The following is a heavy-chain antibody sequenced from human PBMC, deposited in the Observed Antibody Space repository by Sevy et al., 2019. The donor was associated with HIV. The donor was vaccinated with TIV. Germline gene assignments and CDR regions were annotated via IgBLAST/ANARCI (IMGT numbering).Heavy chain of an antibody. Sequence: GESLKISCAVSGFTFTNAWMTWVRQAPGKGLEWLGRIKSKADGGTTDYPIPVKDRFTFSRDDSQNMLYLQVNSLSAEDTAVYYCARLFYGSADYWGQGTLVTVSS. CDR2: IKSKADGGTT. CDR3: ARLFYGSADY. D-gene: IGHD3-10*01. V-gene: IGHV3-15*01. J-gene: IGHJ4*02. CDR1: GFTFTNAW.